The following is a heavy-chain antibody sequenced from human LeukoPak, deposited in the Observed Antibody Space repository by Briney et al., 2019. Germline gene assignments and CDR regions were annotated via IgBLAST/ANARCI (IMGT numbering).Heavy chain of an antibody. J-gene: IGHJ4*02. CDR3: ARPSYCSGGSCYPGVDY. Sequence: ASVKVSCKASGYTFTSYDINWVRQATGQGLEWMGWMNPNSGNTGYAQKFQGRVTMTGNTSISTAYMELSSLRSEDTAVYYCARPSYCSGGSCYPGVDYWGQGTLVTVSS. D-gene: IGHD2-15*01. CDR2: MNPNSGNT. CDR1: GYTFTSYD. V-gene: IGHV1-8*01.